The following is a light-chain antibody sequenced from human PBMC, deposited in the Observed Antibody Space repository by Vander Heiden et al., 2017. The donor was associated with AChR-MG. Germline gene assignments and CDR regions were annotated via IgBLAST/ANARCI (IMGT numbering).Light chain of an antibody. CDR2: GVS. J-gene: IGKJ2*01. CDR1: HSLTSGY. CDR3: QRDAGSPFT. V-gene: IGKV3-20*01. Sequence: EIVLTQSPGTLSLSPGERATLSCRASHSLTSGYLAWYQHKPGQAPRLLIYGVSARATGIPDTFSASGSGTDFTLTVSRLEPEDSAVYYCQRDAGSPFTFGQGTKLEIK.